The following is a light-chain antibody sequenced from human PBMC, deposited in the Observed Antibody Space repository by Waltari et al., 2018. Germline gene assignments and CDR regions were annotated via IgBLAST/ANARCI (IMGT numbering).Light chain of an antibody. J-gene: IGLJ1*01. CDR1: SSDGGGYTY. V-gene: IGLV2-14*01. CDR3: SSYTSSSTLGV. CDR2: DVS. Sequence: QSALTQPASVSVSPGQSITISCTGTSSDGGGYTYVPWYKQHPGKAPKLMIYDVSNRPSGVSNRFSGSKSGNTASLTISGLQAEDEADYYCSSYTSSSTLGVFGTGTKVTVL.